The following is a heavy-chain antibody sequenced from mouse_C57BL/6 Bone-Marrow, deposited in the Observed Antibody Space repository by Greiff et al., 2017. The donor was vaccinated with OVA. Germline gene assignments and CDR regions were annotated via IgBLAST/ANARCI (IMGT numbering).Heavy chain of an antibody. V-gene: IGHV1-74*01. CDR2: IHPSDSDT. CDR1: GYTFTSYW. D-gene: IGHD1-1*01. J-gene: IGHJ4*01. CDR3: AITTTVVPYAMDY. Sequence: VQLQQPGAELVKPGASVKVSCKASGYTFTSYWMHWVKQRPGQGLEWIGRIHPSDSDTNYNQKFKGKATLTVDKSSSTAYMQLSSLTSEDSAVDYCAITTTVVPYAMDYWGQGTSVTVSS.